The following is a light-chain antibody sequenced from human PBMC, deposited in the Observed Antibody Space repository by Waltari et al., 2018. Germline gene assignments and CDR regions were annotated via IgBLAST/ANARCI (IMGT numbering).Light chain of an antibody. CDR2: GAS. CDR1: PSVSRA. V-gene: IGKV3-20*01. CDR3: QHYLRLPVT. J-gene: IGKJ1*01. Sequence: EIVLTQSPGTLSLSLGERAHVSCRASPSVSRALAWYQQKPGQAPRLLISGASTRAPGIPDRFSGSGSGTDFSLTISRLEPDDFAVYYCQHYLRLPVTFGQGTTVEI.